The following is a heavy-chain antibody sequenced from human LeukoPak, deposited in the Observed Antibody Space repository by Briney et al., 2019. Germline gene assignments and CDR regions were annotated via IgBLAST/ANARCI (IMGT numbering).Heavy chain of an antibody. J-gene: IGHJ4*02. Sequence: PSETLSLTCTVSGGSISSYYWSWIRQPPGKGLEWIGSIYHSGSTYYNPSLKSRVTISVDTSKNQFSLKLSSVTAADTAVYYCARALTIFGVVPPGYWGQGTLVTVSS. CDR1: GGSISSYY. CDR2: IYHSGST. D-gene: IGHD3-3*01. CDR3: ARALTIFGVVPPGY. V-gene: IGHV4-38-2*02.